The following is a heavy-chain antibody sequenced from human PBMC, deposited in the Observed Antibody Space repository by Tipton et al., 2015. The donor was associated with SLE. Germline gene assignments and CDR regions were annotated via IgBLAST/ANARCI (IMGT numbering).Heavy chain of an antibody. D-gene: IGHD6-13*01. CDR3: ARSELRPYSSSWYEFDY. CDR2: IYHSGST. CDR1: GYSISSGYY. J-gene: IGHJ4*02. V-gene: IGHV4-38-2*01. Sequence: GLVKPSETLSLTCAVSGYSISSGYYWGWIRQPPGKGLEWIGSIYHSGSTYYNPSLKSRVTISVDTSKNQFSLKLSSVTAADTAVYYCARSELRPYSSSWYEFDYWGQGTLVTVSS.